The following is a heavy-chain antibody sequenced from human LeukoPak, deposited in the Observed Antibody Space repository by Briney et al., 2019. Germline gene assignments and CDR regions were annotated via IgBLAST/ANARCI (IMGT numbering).Heavy chain of an antibody. CDR2: MFYSGNT. D-gene: IGHD6-19*01. Sequence: SETLSLTCTVSGGSISSYYWSWIRQPPGKGLEWIGTMFYSGNTYYNSSLKSRVTMSVDTSKNLFSLKVTSMTAADTAVYYCARHQYRSGSTYHFDSWGQGTLVTVSS. V-gene: IGHV4-59*04. CDR1: GGSISSYY. J-gene: IGHJ4*02. CDR3: ARHQYRSGSTYHFDS.